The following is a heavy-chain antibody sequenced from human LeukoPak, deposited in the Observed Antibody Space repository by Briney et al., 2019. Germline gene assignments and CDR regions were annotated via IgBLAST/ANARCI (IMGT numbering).Heavy chain of an antibody. D-gene: IGHD3-22*01. J-gene: IGHJ4*02. CDR3: AKGSRQDYDTSGYFY. Sequence: HGGSLRLSCAASGFTFSSYAMSWVRQAPGKGLEWVSAIGGSGGNTYHADSVKGRFTISRDNSKNTLYLQMNSLRAENTAVYYCAKGSRQDYDTSGYFYWGQGTLVTVSS. CDR1: GFTFSSYA. CDR2: IGGSGGNT. V-gene: IGHV3-23*01.